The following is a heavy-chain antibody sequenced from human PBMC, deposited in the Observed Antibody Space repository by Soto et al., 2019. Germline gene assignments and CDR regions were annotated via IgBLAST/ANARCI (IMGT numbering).Heavy chain of an antibody. D-gene: IGHD2-21*01. CDR3: ARGLGVANNWFDP. CDR2: ISSSSSTI. J-gene: IGHJ5*02. Sequence: EVQLVESGGGLVQPGGSLRLSCAASGFTFSSYSMNWVRQAPGKGLEWVSYISSSSSTIYYADSVKGRFTISRDNAKNSLYLQMKGLRDGGTAVYYGARGLGVANNWFDPWGQGTLVTVSS. V-gene: IGHV3-48*02. CDR1: GFTFSSYS.